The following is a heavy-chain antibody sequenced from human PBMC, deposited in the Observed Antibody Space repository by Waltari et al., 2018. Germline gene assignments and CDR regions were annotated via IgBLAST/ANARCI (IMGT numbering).Heavy chain of an antibody. CDR2: INHSGST. D-gene: IGHD6-19*01. CDR3: ARSAVAGPSPRWFDP. V-gene: IGHV4-34*01. Sequence: PSETLSLTCAVYGGSFSGYYWSWIRQPPGKGLEWIGEINHSGSTNYNPSLKSRVTISVDTSKNQFSLKLSSVTAADTAVYYCARSAVAGPSPRWFDPWGQGTLVTVSS. CDR1: GGSFSGYY. J-gene: IGHJ5*02.